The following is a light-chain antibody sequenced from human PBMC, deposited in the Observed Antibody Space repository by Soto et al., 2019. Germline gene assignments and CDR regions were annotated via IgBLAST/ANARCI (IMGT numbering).Light chain of an antibody. Sequence: QSALTQPASVSGSPGQSITISCSGTPSDIGAYNYVSWYQHLPGKAPEVIIYDVTNRPSGVSSRFSGSKSGTTASLTISGLQAEDEANYYCGSYTITSTLMIFGGGTKLTV. CDR1: PSDIGAYNY. J-gene: IGLJ2*01. CDR2: DVT. CDR3: GSYTITSTLMI. V-gene: IGLV2-14*03.